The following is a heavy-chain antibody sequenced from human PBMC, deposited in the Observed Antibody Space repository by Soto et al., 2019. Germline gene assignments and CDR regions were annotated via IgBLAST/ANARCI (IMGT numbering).Heavy chain of an antibody. CDR2: ISSSGEST. Sequence: AVRRSCAAPGGIVSNYVMTWVRQTPRKGREWGSVISSSGESTYYAGSVKGRFTLSRDTSKTTLYLQMNSLRAEDTAVYYCAKGLEFWFGELLRHPNFDSWGQGTLVSVSS. D-gene: IGHD3-10*01. V-gene: IGHV3-23*01. CDR3: AKGLEFWFGELLRHPNFDS. J-gene: IGHJ5*01. CDR1: GGIVSNYV.